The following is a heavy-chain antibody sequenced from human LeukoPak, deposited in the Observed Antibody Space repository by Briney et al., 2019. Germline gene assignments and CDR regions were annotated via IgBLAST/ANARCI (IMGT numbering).Heavy chain of an antibody. CDR3: ARGSGDILTGYSGMDV. CDR1: GFPVGSYY. D-gene: IGHD3-9*01. CDR2: IHKGGTT. Sequence: GGSLRLSCEASGFPVGSYYLTWVRQAPGKGLEWVSAIHKGGTTYYADSVKGRFTVSRDNSKNSFSLQMNSLGADDTAVYYCARGSGDILTGYSGMDVWGQGTTVTVSS. J-gene: IGHJ6*02. V-gene: IGHV3-53*01.